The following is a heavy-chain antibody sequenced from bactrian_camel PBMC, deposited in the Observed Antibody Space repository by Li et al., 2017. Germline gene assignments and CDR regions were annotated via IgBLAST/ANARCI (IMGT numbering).Heavy chain of an antibody. CDR3: AADYFEYQIVGKVLRGDSYKY. D-gene: IGHD3*01. Sequence: HVQLVESGGGSVQAGGSLRLSCAASGYSVNAMGWFRQAPGKEREGVAVIYVNTGAAVYADSVKGRFTISRHNAKNTVYLQMNSLIPEDTAIYYCAADYFEYQIVGKVLRGDSYKYWGPGTQVTVS. CDR1: GYSVNA. J-gene: IGHJ4*01. V-gene: IGHV3S53*01. CDR2: IYVNTGAA.